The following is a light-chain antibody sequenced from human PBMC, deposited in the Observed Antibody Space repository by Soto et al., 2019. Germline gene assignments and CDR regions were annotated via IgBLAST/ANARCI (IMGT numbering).Light chain of an antibody. CDR1: SSDVGSYDL. V-gene: IGLV2-23*02. CDR3: CSSAGGGTYV. Sequence: QSALTQSASVSGSPGQSIAISCTGTSSDVGSYDLVSWYQQHPGKAPKLMIYEVTKRPSGVSSRFSGSKSGNTASLTISGLQAEDDADYYCCSSAGGGTYVFGTGTKVTVL. CDR2: EVT. J-gene: IGLJ1*01.